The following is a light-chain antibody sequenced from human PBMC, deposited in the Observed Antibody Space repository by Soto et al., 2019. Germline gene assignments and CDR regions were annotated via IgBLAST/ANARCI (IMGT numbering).Light chain of an antibody. V-gene: IGLV1-40*01. CDR2: RNN. CDR3: QSFDSNLSGWV. CDR1: SSNIETGHD. J-gene: IGLJ3*02. Sequence: QSVLTQPPSVSGAPGQRVTISCTGNSSNIETGHDVHWYQQPPGTAPKLLIFRNNNRASGVPGRFSGARSGTSASLAITGLQTGDEADYYCQSFDSNLSGWVFGGGTKVTVL.